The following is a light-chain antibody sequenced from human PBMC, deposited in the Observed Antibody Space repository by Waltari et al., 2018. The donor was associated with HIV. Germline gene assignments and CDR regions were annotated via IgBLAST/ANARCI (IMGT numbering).Light chain of an antibody. V-gene: IGLV3-19*01. CDR3: NSRDSSDNHLV. J-gene: IGLJ3*02. CDR1: SLRRNY. Sequence: SSELTQDPAVSVALGQTVRITCQGDSLRRNYASWYQQKPGQAPVPVIYDKNSRPSGMPDLFSVTSSRNASSLTITGAQAEDEADYYCNSRDSSDNHLVFGGGTKLTVL. CDR2: DKN.